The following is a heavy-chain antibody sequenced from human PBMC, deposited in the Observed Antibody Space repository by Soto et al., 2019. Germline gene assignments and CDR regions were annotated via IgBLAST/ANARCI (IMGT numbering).Heavy chain of an antibody. V-gene: IGHV3-23*01. J-gene: IGHJ4*02. D-gene: IGHD5-18*01. CDR2: ISASGGSP. CDR3: AKVGFPYSCGYLFYY. Sequence: EVQLLESGGGLVQPGGSLRLSCAASGFTFSTYAMTWVRQAPGKGLEWVSAISASGGSPYYADSVKGRFTISRDKSKNTLYLQMNSPRVEDTAVYYCAKVGFPYSCGYLFYYWGQGTLVTVSS. CDR1: GFTFSTYA.